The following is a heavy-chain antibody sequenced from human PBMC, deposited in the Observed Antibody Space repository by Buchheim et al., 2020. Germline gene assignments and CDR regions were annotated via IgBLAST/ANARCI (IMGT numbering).Heavy chain of an antibody. Sequence: QVQLVESGGGLVKPGGSKRLSCAPSGFTFKDYYMSWIRQAPGKGLEWVSYISSHSSYTNYADSVKGRFQTTRDNAKNSLYLQMNSLRAEDTAVYYCARDIRGSGWSYNWFDPWGQGTL. CDR2: ISSHSSYT. J-gene: IGHJ5*02. D-gene: IGHD6-19*01. CDR1: GFTFKDYY. CDR3: ARDIRGSGWSYNWFDP. V-gene: IGHV3-11*06.